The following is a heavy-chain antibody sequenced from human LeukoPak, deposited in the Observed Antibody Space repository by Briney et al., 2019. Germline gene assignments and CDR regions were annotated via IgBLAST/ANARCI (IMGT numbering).Heavy chain of an antibody. V-gene: IGHV4-59*01. CDR1: GGSISSYY. CDR2: IYYSGST. D-gene: IGHD3-22*01. CDR3: ARGSYYYDSSGYSETGEID. Sequence: SETLSLTCTVSGGSISSYYWSWIRQPPGKGLEWNGYIYYSGSTNYNPSLKSRVTISVDTSKNQFSLKLSSVTAADTAVYYCARGSYYYDSSGYSETGEIDWGQGTLVTVSS. J-gene: IGHJ4*02.